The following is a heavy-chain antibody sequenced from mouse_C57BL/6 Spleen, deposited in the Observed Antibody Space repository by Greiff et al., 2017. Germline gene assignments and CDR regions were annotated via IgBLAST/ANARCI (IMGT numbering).Heavy chain of an antibody. CDR1: GYSITSDY. V-gene: IGHV3-8*01. CDR3: ARFPSYGSRGGYYFDY. J-gene: IGHJ2*01. Sequence: VQLKQSGPGLAKPSQTLSLTCSVTGYSITSDYWNWIRKFPGNKLEYMGYISYSGSTYYNPSLKSRISITRDTSKNQYYLQLNSVTTEDTATYYCARFPSYGSRGGYYFDYWGQGTTLTVSS. D-gene: IGHD1-1*01. CDR2: ISYSGST.